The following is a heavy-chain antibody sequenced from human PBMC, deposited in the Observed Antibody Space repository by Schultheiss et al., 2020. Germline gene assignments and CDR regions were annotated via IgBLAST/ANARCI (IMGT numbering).Heavy chain of an antibody. V-gene: IGHV4-34*01. CDR3: ARPTVVPAAMLGIGY. D-gene: IGHD2-2*01. Sequence: TLSLTCAVYGGSFSGYYWSWIRQPPGKGLEWIGEINHSGSTNYNPSLKSRVTISVDTSKNQFSLKVSSVTAADTAVYYCARPTVVPAAMLGIGYWGQGSLGTVAS. CDR1: GGSFSGYY. CDR2: INHSGST. J-gene: IGHJ4*02.